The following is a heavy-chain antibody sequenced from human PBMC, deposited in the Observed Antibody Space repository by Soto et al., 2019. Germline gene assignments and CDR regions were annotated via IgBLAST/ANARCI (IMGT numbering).Heavy chain of an antibody. Sequence: EVQLVESGGDLVQRGGSLRLSCAASGFPFISYWMHWVRHTPGKGLDWVARISGDGVTTYYADSVTGRFTVSRDNAKNPLSLQISGLRAEDTAVYYCAREYYGLLTGYYTDYWGQGTLVSVSS. CDR3: AREYYGLLTGYYTDY. CDR2: ISGDGVTT. D-gene: IGHD3-9*01. V-gene: IGHV3-74*01. CDR1: GFPFISYW. J-gene: IGHJ4*02.